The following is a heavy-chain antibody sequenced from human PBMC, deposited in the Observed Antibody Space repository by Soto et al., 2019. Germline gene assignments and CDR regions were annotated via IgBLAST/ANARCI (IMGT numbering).Heavy chain of an antibody. D-gene: IGHD3-3*01. CDR2: INTGNGHT. CDR1: GYTFTAYG. V-gene: IGHV1-3*04. CDR3: ASRGYDFWSGLDP. J-gene: IGHJ5*02. Sequence: ASVKVSCKASGYTFTAYGIHWVHQAPGQRLEWMGWINTGNGHTKYSQKFQGRVTITRDTSARTAYMELNSLRSEDTAVYYCASRGYDFWSGLDPWGQGXLVTVSS.